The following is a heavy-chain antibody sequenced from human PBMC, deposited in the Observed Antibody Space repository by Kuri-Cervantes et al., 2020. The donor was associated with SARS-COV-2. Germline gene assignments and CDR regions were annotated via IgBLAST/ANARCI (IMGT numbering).Heavy chain of an antibody. J-gene: IGHJ4*02. CDR2: MNPNSGNT. Sequence: ASVKVSCKASGYTFTSYDINWVRQATGQGLEWMGWMNPNSGNTGYAQKFQGRVTMTEDTSTDTAYMELSSLRSEDTAVYYCATARDIVVVPAASLEIWGQGTLVTVSS. CDR3: ATARDIVVVPAASLEI. CDR1: GYTFTSYD. D-gene: IGHD2-2*01. V-gene: IGHV1-8*02.